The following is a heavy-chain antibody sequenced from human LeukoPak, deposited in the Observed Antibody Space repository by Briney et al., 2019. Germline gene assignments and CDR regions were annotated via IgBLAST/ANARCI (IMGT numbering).Heavy chain of an antibody. Sequence: GGSLRLSCAASGFTFSSYEMSWVRQAPGKGLEWVSYISSSGSTIYYADSVKGRFTISRDNAKNSLYLQMNSLRAEDTAVYYCARDVSLGTYYDYVWGSYRPAHFDYWGQGTLVTVSS. D-gene: IGHD3-16*02. J-gene: IGHJ4*02. CDR3: ARDVSLGTYYDYVWGSYRPAHFDY. CDR2: ISSSGSTI. V-gene: IGHV3-48*03. CDR1: GFTFSSYE.